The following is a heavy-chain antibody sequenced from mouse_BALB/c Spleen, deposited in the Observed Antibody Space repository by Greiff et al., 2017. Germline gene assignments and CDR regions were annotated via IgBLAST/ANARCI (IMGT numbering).Heavy chain of an antibody. Sequence: EVKLQESGGGLVQPGGSLKLSCAASGFTFSSYGMSWVRQTPDKRLELVATINSNGGSTYYPDSVKGRFTISRDNAKNTLYLQMSSLKSEDTAMYYCARHYYGYVGYWGQGTTLTVSS. J-gene: IGHJ2*01. CDR1: GFTFSSYG. CDR2: INSNGGST. D-gene: IGHD1-2*01. V-gene: IGHV5-6-3*01. CDR3: ARHYYGYVGY.